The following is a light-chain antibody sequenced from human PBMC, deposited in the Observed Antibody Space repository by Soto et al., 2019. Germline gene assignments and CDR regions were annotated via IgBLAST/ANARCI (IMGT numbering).Light chain of an antibody. CDR3: CSYAGTYTYVV. Sequence: QSVLTQPRSVSGSPGQSVTISCTGTSTDVGGYDFVSWFRQHPGKAPKLMIYDVSRRPSGVPDRFSGSKSGNTASLTISGLQAEDEADYYCCSYAGTYTYVVFGGGTKVTVL. J-gene: IGLJ2*01. CDR2: DVS. CDR1: STDVGGYDF. V-gene: IGLV2-11*01.